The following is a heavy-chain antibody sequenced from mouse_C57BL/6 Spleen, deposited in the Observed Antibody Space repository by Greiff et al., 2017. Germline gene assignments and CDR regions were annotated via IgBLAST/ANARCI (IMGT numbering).Heavy chain of an antibody. V-gene: IGHV1-64*01. D-gene: IGHD3-2*02. CDR1: GYTFTSYW. Sequence: QVQLQQPGAELVKPGASVKLSCKASGYTFTSYWMHWVKQRPGQGLEWIGMIHPNSGSTNYNEKFKSKTTLTVDKSSSTAYMQLSSLTSEDSAVYYCARSTAQATPYWGQGTTLTVSS. CDR3: ARSTAQATPY. J-gene: IGHJ2*01. CDR2: IHPNSGST.